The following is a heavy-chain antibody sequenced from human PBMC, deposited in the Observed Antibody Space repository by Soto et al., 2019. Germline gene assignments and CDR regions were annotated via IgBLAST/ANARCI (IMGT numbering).Heavy chain of an antibody. J-gene: IGHJ5*02. V-gene: IGHV4-59*01. CDR2: IFYTGST. Sequence: PSETLSLTCTVSGGSISRYFWSWIRQSPGKGLEWIGYIFYTGSTTYNPSLKSRVTISIDTSKNQFSLKLSSLTAADTAVYYCAHFSDLEWFDPWGKGTLVTVSS. CDR3: AHFSDLEWFDP. D-gene: IGHD2-21*01. CDR1: GGSISRYF.